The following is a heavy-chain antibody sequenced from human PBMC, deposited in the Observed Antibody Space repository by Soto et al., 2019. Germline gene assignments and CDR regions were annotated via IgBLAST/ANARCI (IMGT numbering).Heavy chain of an antibody. Sequence: HVDLKESGPGLVQPSETLSLTCAVSGGSISSGSWWSWVRQNPGKTLEWIGEINDRGTINYNPSLQSRLTLSIDVSKNQFSLRLRTGTAADTAVYFCAIDGSPTFGSWFDSWGPGTLVSVS. V-gene: IGHV4-4*02. CDR3: AIDGSPTFGSWFDS. CDR2: INDRGTI. CDR1: GGSISSGSW. J-gene: IGHJ5*01. D-gene: IGHD3-3*01.